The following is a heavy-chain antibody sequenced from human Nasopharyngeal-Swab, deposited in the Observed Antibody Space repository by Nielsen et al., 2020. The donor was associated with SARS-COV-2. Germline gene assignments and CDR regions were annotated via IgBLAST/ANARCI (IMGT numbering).Heavy chain of an antibody. Sequence: KISCKGSGYSFTSYWISWVRQAPGQGLEWMGGIIPIFGTANYAQKFQGRVTITADKSTSTAYMELSSLRSDDTAVYYCARHLGGYFQHWGQGTLVTVSS. V-gene: IGHV1-69*06. CDR2: IIPIFGTA. CDR3: ARHLGGYFQH. D-gene: IGHD3-16*01. J-gene: IGHJ1*01. CDR1: GYSFTSYW.